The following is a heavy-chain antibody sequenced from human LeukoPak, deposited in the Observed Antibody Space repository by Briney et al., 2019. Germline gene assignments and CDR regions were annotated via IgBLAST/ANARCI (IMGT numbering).Heavy chain of an antibody. CDR2: IYHSGRT. D-gene: IGHD3-10*01. Sequence: SETMSLTCTFSRYSISSGYYWGWIRQPPGKGLDWIGSIYHSGRTFYNPSLKNRVTISVDTSKNQFSLKLSSVTAADTAVYYCARLHITMVRGGQMPRFGSLYYMDVWGKGTTVTISS. J-gene: IGHJ6*03. CDR3: ARLHITMVRGGQMPRFGSLYYMDV. CDR1: RYSISSGYY. V-gene: IGHV4-38-2*02.